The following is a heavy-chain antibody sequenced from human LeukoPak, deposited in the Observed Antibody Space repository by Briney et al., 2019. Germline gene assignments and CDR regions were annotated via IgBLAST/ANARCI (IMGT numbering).Heavy chain of an antibody. V-gene: IGHV3-9*01. CDR2: ISWNSGSI. CDR3: AKGQGGYYYGLEGAVDI. CDR1: GFTFDDYA. D-gene: IGHD3-10*01. J-gene: IGHJ3*02. Sequence: GGSLRLSCAASGFTFDDYAMHWVRQAPGKGLEWVSGISWNSGSIGYADSVKGRFTISRDNAKNSLYLQMNSLRAEDTALYYCAKGQGGYYYGLEGAVDIWGQGTMVTVSS.